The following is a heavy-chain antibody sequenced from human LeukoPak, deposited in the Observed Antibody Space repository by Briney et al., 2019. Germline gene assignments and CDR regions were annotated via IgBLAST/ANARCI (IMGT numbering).Heavy chain of an antibody. Sequence: GGSLRLSCAASGFTFSSYSMNWVRQAPGKGLEWVSSISSSSSYIYYADSVKGRFTISRDNAKNSLYLQMNGLRAEDTAVYYCASQLWFGESYFDYWGQGTLVTVSS. CDR1: GFTFSSYS. CDR3: ASQLWFGESYFDY. V-gene: IGHV3-21*01. J-gene: IGHJ4*02. D-gene: IGHD3-10*01. CDR2: ISSSSSYI.